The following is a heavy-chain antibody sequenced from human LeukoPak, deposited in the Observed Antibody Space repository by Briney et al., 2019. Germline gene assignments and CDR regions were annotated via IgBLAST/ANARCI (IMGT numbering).Heavy chain of an antibody. CDR1: GYTFTGYY. V-gene: IGHV1-3*03. D-gene: IGHD2-8*01. CDR3: ARESAGVYVPEYYFDY. Sequence: ASVKVSCKASGYTFTGYYMHWVRQAPGQRLEWMGWINAGNGNTKYSQEFQGRVTITRDTSASTAYMELSSLRSEDMAVYYCARESAGVYVPEYYFDYWGQGTLVTVSS. J-gene: IGHJ4*02. CDR2: INAGNGNT.